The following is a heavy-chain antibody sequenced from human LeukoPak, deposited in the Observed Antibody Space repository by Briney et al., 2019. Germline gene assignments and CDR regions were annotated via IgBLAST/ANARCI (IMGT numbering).Heavy chain of an antibody. Sequence: ASVKVSCKASGYTFTSYAMNWVRQAPGQGLEWMGRINPNSGDTNYAQKFQGRVTMTRDTSVSTAYMDLSRLRSDDTAVYYCAREDGDGYDYWGQGTLVTVSS. CDR3: AREDGDGYDY. J-gene: IGHJ4*02. CDR2: INPNSGDT. CDR1: GYTFTSYA. D-gene: IGHD5-18*01. V-gene: IGHV1-2*06.